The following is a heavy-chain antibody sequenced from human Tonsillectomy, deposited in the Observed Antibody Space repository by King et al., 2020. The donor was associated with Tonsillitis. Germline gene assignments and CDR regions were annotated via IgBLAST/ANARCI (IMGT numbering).Heavy chain of an antibody. CDR1: RYTFTSDW. J-gene: IGHJ4*02. V-gene: IGHV5-10-1*03. D-gene: IGHD1-14*01. CDR3: ALYNRYGNNHVDY. Sequence: VQLVESGAEVKKPGESLRISCKGSRYTFTSDWIIWVRQLPGKGLEWMGMIDPSDSYTNYSPSFQGLISISVDKSLTTAYLQWRSLEASDTATYDCALYNRYGNNHVDYWGQGTLVTVSP. CDR2: IDPSDSYT.